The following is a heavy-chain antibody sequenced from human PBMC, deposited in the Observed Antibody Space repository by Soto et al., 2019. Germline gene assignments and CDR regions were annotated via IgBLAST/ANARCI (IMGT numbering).Heavy chain of an antibody. CDR2: IYPGDSDT. Sequence: GESLKISCKGSGYSFTSYWIGWVRQMPGKGLEWMGIIYPGDSDTRYSPFFQGQVTISADKSISTAYLQWSSLKASDTAMYYCARSSSSGWQYYYYYGMDVWGQGTTVTVSS. V-gene: IGHV5-51*01. CDR1: GYSFTSYW. J-gene: IGHJ6*02. CDR3: ARSSSSGWQYYYYYGMDV. D-gene: IGHD6-19*01.